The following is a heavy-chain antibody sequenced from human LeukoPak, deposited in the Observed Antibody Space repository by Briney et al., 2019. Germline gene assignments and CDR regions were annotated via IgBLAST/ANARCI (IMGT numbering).Heavy chain of an antibody. J-gene: IGHJ3*02. CDR3: ARDSEKSSSFAFDI. Sequence: GGSLRLSCAAAGFTFSNYWMAWVRQAPGKGLEWVANINLDGSEKDYVDSLKGRCTISRDDAKNSLYLQVDTLRAEDPAVYYCARDSEKSSSFAFDIWGQGTVVTVSS. CDR1: GFTFSNYW. V-gene: IGHV3-7*01. D-gene: IGHD6-13*01. CDR2: INLDGSEK.